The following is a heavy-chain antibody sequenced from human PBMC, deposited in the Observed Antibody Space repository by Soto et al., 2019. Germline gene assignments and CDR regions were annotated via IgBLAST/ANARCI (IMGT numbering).Heavy chain of an antibody. CDR1: GFTFSSYW. J-gene: IGHJ4*02. CDR2: IKQDGSEK. CDR3: ASILGYCTNGVCYDPFDY. V-gene: IGHV3-7*01. Sequence: GGSLRLSCAASGFTFSSYWMSWVRQAPGKGLEWVANIKQDGSEKYYVDSVKGRFTISRDNAKNSLYLQMNSLRAEDTAVYYCASILGYCTNGVCYDPFDYWGQGTLVTVSS. D-gene: IGHD2-8*01.